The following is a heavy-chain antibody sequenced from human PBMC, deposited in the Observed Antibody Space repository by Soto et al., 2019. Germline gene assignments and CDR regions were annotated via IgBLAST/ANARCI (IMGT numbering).Heavy chain of an antibody. CDR1: GFTFSSYG. Sequence: QVQLVESGGGVVQPGRSLRLSCAASGFTFSSYGMHWVRQAPGKGLEWVAVIWYDGSNKYYADSVKGRFTISGDNSKNTLYLQMNSLRAEDTAVYYCARDKAGGYYYYGMDVWGQGTTVTVSS. V-gene: IGHV3-33*01. CDR3: ARDKAGGYYYYGMDV. CDR2: IWYDGSNK. D-gene: IGHD3-16*01. J-gene: IGHJ6*02.